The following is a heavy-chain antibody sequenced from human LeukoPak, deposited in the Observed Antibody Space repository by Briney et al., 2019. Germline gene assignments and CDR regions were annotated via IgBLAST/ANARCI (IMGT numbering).Heavy chain of an antibody. J-gene: IGHJ3*01. CDR3: ARDYGDYVRRAFDP. V-gene: IGHV4-31*03. D-gene: IGHD4-17*01. Sequence: KPSQTLSLTCTVSGGSISSGGYYWSWIRQHPGKGLEWIGYIYYSGSTYYNPSLKSRVTISVDTSKNQFSLKLSSVTAADTAVYYCARDYGDYVRRAFDPWGQGTMVTVSS. CDR2: IYYSGST. CDR1: GGSISSGGYY.